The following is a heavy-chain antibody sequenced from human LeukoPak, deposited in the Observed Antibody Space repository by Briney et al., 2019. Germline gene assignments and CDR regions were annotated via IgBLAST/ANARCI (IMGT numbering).Heavy chain of an antibody. J-gene: IGHJ4*02. D-gene: IGHD2-8*01. Sequence: GASVKVSCKASGYTFTSNALGWVRQAPGQGLGWMGWINTNTGNPTYAQGFTGRFVFSLDTSDNTAYLQISSLQAEDTAVYYCASFFCTSGLCHYLDYWGQGTLVTVSS. CDR1: GYTFTSNA. CDR3: ASFFCTSGLCHYLDY. CDR2: INTNTGNP. V-gene: IGHV7-4-1*02.